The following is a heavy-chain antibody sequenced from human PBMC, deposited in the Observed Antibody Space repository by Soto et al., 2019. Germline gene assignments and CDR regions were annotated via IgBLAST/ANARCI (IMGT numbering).Heavy chain of an antibody. CDR3: ARGLGTNGLDV. J-gene: IGHJ6*02. CDR1: GYKFTTYG. Sequence: QVQLLQSGAEVKKPGASVKVSCKASGYKFTTYGITWVRQAPGQGLEWLGGISTYNGNTDYAQNLQDRVTMTTETSTSTVHLEVRSLTSDDTAVYFCARGLGTNGLDVWGQGTTVTVSS. V-gene: IGHV1-18*04. D-gene: IGHD7-27*01. CDR2: ISTYNGNT.